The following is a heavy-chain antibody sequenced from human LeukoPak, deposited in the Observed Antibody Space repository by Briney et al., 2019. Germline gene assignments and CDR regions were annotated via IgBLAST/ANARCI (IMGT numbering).Heavy chain of an antibody. CDR2: IPSSGSTI. CDR1: GFTFSTYE. CDR3: AREATGATGYFDY. Sequence: GGSLRLSCAASGFTFSTYEMNWVRQAPGKGLEWVSYIPSSGSTIYYVDSVKGRFTISRDNVKNSLYLQMNSLRVEDTAVYYCAREATGATGYFDYWGQGTLVTVSS. D-gene: IGHD1-26*01. V-gene: IGHV3-48*03. J-gene: IGHJ4*02.